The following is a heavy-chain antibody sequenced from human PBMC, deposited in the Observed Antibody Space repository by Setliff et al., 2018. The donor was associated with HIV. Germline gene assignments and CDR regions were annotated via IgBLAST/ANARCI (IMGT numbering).Heavy chain of an antibody. J-gene: IGHJ4*02. CDR2: ISGSSTTI. Sequence: AGGSLRLSCAASGFPFSAYIMNWVRQAPGKGLEWISYISGSSTTIYYADSVKGRFIISRDNAKNSLYLQMNSLRAEDTAVYYCAKVATWTGTTYYFESWGQGTLVTVSS. CDR3: AKVATWTGTTYYFES. D-gene: IGHD1-1*01. CDR1: GFPFSAYI. V-gene: IGHV3-48*01.